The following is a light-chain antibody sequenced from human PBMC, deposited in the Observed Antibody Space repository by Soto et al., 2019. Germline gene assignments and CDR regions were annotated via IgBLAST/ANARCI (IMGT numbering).Light chain of an antibody. CDR1: SSNIGSNT. Sequence: QSVLTQPPSASGTPGQRVTISCSGSSSNIGSNTVNWYQQLPGTAPKLLLYYDDMLSSGVSDRFSGSKSGTSASLAISGLQNDDDGDYYCAIWDDSVDGWVFGGGTKVTVL. J-gene: IGLJ3*02. V-gene: IGLV1-44*01. CDR2: YDD. CDR3: AIWDDSVDGWV.